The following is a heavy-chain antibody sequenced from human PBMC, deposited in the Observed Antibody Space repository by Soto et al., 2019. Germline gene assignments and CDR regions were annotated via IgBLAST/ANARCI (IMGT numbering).Heavy chain of an antibody. J-gene: IGHJ4*02. Sequence: QVQLVQSGSEVKKPGSSVKVSCKASGGSFSSNPISWVRQAPGQGLEWMAGIIPSFATVHYAQKCQGRVTITADESTSTAYMELTSLRSEATAVYFCARGGRGYSSAPRYYFDYWGQGTLVTVSS. V-gene: IGHV1-69*01. CDR2: IIPSFATV. CDR3: ARGGRGYSSAPRYYFDY. CDR1: GGSFSSNP. D-gene: IGHD5-18*01.